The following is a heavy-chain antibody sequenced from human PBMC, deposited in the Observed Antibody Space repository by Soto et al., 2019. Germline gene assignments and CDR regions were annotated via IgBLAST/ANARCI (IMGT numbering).Heavy chain of an antibody. CDR3: AIVVEFCTSNVFYRGGMDV. CDR1: GFTFSNFW. Sequence: EVQLVESGGGLIQPGGSLRLSCAASGFTFSNFWMHWVRQVPGKGLVWVSRINSDESSRAYADSVKGRFTISRDNAKNTVYVQMNSLRAEDTAVYYCAIVVEFCTSNVFYRGGMDVWGQGTTVTVS. V-gene: IGHV3-74*01. CDR2: INSDESSR. D-gene: IGHD3-16*01. J-gene: IGHJ6*02.